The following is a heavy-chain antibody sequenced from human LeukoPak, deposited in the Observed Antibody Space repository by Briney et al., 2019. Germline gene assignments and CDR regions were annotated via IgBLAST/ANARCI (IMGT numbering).Heavy chain of an antibody. D-gene: IGHD4-17*01. Sequence: GGSLRLSCAASGFTFSSYGMHWVRQAPGKGLEWVAVISYDGSNKYYADSVKGRFTISRDNSKNTLYLQMNSLRAEDTAVYYCARGRLRTDYWGQGTLVTVSS. J-gene: IGHJ4*02. CDR3: ARGRLRTDY. CDR2: ISYDGSNK. CDR1: GFTFSSYG. V-gene: IGHV3-30*03.